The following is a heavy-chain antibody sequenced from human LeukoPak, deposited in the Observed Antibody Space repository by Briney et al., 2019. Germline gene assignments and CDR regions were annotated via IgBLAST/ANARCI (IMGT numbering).Heavy chain of an antibody. CDR3: ARVATMVRGVIRY. CDR1: GDTFTSYD. J-gene: IGHJ4*02. Sequence: LVASVKVSCKASGDTFTSYDINWVRQATGQGLEWMGWMNPNSGNTGYAQKFQGRVTMTRNTSISTAYMELSSLRSEDMAVYYCARVATMVRGVIRYWGQGTLVTVSS. D-gene: IGHD3-10*01. CDR2: MNPNSGNT. V-gene: IGHV1-8*01.